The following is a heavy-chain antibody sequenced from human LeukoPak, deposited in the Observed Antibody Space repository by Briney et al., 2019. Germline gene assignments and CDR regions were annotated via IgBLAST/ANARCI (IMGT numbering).Heavy chain of an antibody. CDR2: ISATGTS. Sequence: SETLSLTCTVSGASLGGDFWSWIRQPAGKTLEWVGRISATGTSDYNPSLKSRVTMSLDTSKNQFSLKLSSVTAADTAVYYCAKNEFRSFGLVHYWGQGTLVTVSS. J-gene: IGHJ4*02. D-gene: IGHD3/OR15-3a*01. CDR1: GASLGGDF. V-gene: IGHV4-4*07. CDR3: AKNEFRSFGLVHY.